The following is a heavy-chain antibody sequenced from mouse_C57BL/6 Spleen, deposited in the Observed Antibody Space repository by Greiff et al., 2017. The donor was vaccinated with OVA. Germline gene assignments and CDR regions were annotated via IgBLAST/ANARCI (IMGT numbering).Heavy chain of an antibody. CDR1: GFPFPSYW. J-gene: IGHJ2*01. V-gene: IGHV1-50*01. Sequence: VQLQQPGAELVKPGASVKLSCQASGFPFPSYWMQWVKQRPGQGLEWIGEIDPSDSYTNHHQKFKGKATLTVDTSSSTAYMHLSSLTSEDSSVYYCAKGEVLGPFAYWGQGTPLTVSS. CDR3: AKGEVLGPFAY. CDR2: IDPSDSYT. D-gene: IGHD4-1*01.